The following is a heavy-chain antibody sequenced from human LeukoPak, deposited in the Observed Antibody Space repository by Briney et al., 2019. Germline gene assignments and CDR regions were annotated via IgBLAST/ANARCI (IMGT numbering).Heavy chain of an antibody. J-gene: IGHJ4*02. CDR1: GFTFSRYA. CDR3: AKLGYCSSTSCSMGGLDF. Sequence: GGSLRLSCAASGFTFSRYAMSWVRQAPGKGLEWVSGISGSGGSTYYADSVTGRFTISRDNSKNTLYLQMNSLRAEDTAIYYCAKLGYCSSTSCSMGGLDFWGQGTLVTVSS. D-gene: IGHD2-2*01. CDR2: ISGSGGST. V-gene: IGHV3-23*01.